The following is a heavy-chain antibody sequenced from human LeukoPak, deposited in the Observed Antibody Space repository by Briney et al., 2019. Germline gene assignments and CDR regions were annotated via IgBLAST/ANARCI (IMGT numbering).Heavy chain of an antibody. V-gene: IGHV4-59*12. CDR1: GGSISSYY. J-gene: IGHJ4*02. CDR3: ARPDPAGSPGFDY. Sequence: SETLSLTCTVSGGSISSYYWSGIRQPPGKGLEWIGYIYYSGSTNYNPSLKSRVTISVDTSKNQFSLKLSSVTAADTAVHYCARPDPAGSPGFDYWGQGTLVTVSS. CDR2: IYYSGST. D-gene: IGHD1-26*01.